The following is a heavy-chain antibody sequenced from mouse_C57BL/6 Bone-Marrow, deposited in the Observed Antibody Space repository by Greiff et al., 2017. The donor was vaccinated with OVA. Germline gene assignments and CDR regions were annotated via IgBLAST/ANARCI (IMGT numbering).Heavy chain of an antibody. CDR3: ARRYYGSSYWYFDV. J-gene: IGHJ1*03. D-gene: IGHD1-1*01. Sequence: QVQLQQPGAELVKPGASVKMSCKASGYTFTSYWITWVKQRPGQGLEWIGDIYPSSGSTNYNEKFKSKATLTVDTSSSTADMQISSLTSEDSAVYYCARRYYGSSYWYFDVWGTGTTVTVSS. V-gene: IGHV1-55*01. CDR2: IYPSSGST. CDR1: GYTFTSYW.